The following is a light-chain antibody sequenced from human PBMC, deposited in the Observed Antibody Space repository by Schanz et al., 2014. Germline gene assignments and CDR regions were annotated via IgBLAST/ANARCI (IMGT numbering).Light chain of an antibody. Sequence: EIVLTQSPDTLSLSPGERATLSCKASQSVNGRFLAWYQQKPGQAPRLLIYGPSSRATGIPDRFSGSGSGTDFTLTISRLEPEDFAVYYCQQYGRSLWTFGQGTNVEVK. CDR3: QQYGRSLWT. V-gene: IGKV3-20*01. CDR2: GPS. CDR1: QSVNGRF. J-gene: IGKJ1*01.